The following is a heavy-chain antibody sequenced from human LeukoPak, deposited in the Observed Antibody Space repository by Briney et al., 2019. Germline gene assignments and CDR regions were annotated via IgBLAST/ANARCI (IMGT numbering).Heavy chain of an antibody. Sequence: GGSLRLSCAASGFTFSGYSMNWVRQAPGKGLEWVSSISSSSSYIYYADSVKGRFTISRDNAKNSLYLQMNSLRAEDTAVYYCARGVVVVAATPDAFDYWGQGTLVTVSS. J-gene: IGHJ4*02. CDR2: ISSSSSYI. D-gene: IGHD2-15*01. CDR1: GFTFSGYS. V-gene: IGHV3-21*01. CDR3: ARGVVVVAATPDAFDY.